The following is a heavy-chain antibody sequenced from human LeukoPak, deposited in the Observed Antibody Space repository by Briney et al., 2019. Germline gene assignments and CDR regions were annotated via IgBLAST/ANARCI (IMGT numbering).Heavy chain of an antibody. J-gene: IGHJ6*03. Sequence: GSLRLSCAASGFTFSSYAMSWVRQAPGKGLEWIGEINHHGDTNYNPSFKSRVTISLDTSKNQFSVKLTSVTAADTAIYYCARVVAAFGYYMDVWGKGTTVTVSS. CDR2: INHHGDT. CDR3: ARVVAAFGYYMDV. D-gene: IGHD1-26*01. V-gene: IGHV4-34*01. CDR1: GFTFSSYA.